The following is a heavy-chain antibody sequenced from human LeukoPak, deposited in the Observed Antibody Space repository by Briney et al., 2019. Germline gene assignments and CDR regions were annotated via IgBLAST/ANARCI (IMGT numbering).Heavy chain of an antibody. V-gene: IGHV3-33*06. D-gene: IGHD3-22*01. Sequence: PGGSLRLSCAASGFTFSSYGMHWFRQAPGKGLEWVAVIWYDGSNKYYADSVKGRFTISRDNSKNTLYLQMNSLRAEDTAVYYCAKPGYYYDSSGYYIDYWGQGTLVTVSS. CDR2: IWYDGSNK. J-gene: IGHJ4*02. CDR1: GFTFSSYG. CDR3: AKPGYYYDSSGYYIDY.